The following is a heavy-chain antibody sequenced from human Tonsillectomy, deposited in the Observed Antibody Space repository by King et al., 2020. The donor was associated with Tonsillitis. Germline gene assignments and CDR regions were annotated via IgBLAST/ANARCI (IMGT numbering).Heavy chain of an antibody. D-gene: IGHD3-10*01. CDR1: GGSISNYY. CDR2: ILYSGST. J-gene: IGHJ5*02. CDR3: ASSPLKDYGSGRGWFDP. Sequence: VQLQESGPGLVKPSETLSLTCTVSGGSISNYYWSWIRQSPGKGLEWIGYILYSGSTNYNPSLKSRVSISLDTSKNQFSLKVTSVTAADTGVYYCASSPLKDYGSGRGWFDPRGQGTLVTVSS. V-gene: IGHV4-59*08.